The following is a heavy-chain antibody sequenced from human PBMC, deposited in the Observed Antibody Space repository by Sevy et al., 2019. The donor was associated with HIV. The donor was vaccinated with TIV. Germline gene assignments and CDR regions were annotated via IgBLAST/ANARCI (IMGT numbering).Heavy chain of an antibody. Sequence: GGSLRLSCAASGFTFSNAWMSWVRQAPGKGLEWVGRIKSKTNGGTTDYAAPVKGRFTISRDDSKNTLYLQMNSLKTEDTAMYYCTTEGFSSGWYYFDYWGQGTLVTVSS. V-gene: IGHV3-15*01. CDR3: TTEGFSSGWYYFDY. D-gene: IGHD6-19*01. CDR1: GFTFSNAW. J-gene: IGHJ4*02. CDR2: IKSKTNGGTT.